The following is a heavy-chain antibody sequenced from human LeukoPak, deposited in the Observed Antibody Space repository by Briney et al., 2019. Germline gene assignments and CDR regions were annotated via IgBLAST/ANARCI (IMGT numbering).Heavy chain of an antibody. CDR2: IYTSGTT. J-gene: IGHJ3*02. D-gene: IGHD3-22*01. V-gene: IGHV4-4*07. CDR1: GGSISSYY. Sequence: ETLSLTCTVSGGSISSYYWSWIRQPAGKGLEWIGRIYTSGTTNYNPSLKSRVTMSVDTSKDQFSLKLSSVTAADTAVYYCARDQTYYDSSGYSLYAFDIWGQGTMVTVSS. CDR3: ARDQTYYDSSGYSLYAFDI.